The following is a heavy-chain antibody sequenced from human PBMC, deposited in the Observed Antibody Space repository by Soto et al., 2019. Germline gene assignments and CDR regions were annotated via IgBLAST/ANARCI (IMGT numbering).Heavy chain of an antibody. CDR2: ISPYNGNT. V-gene: IGHV1-18*01. CDR3: ARDVSVTSVGDWFDP. D-gene: IGHD4-17*01. Sequence: ASVKVSCKASGYTFTSSGISWVRQAPGQGLEWMGWISPYNGNTHYAQKLQGRVTMTTDASTRTAYMELRSLRSDDTAVYYCARDVSVTSVGDWFDPWGQGTLVTVSS. CDR1: GYTFTSSG. J-gene: IGHJ5*02.